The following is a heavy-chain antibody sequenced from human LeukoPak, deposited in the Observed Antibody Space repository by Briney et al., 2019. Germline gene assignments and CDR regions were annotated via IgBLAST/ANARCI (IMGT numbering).Heavy chain of an antibody. Sequence: PGGSLRLSCAASGFTFSDYSMNWVRQPPGKGLEWIGYIYYSGSTNYNASLKSRVTISVDTSKNQFSLKLSSVTAADTAVYYCARDPGYCSGGSCYPDAFDIWGQGTMVTVSS. D-gene: IGHD2-15*01. J-gene: IGHJ3*02. V-gene: IGHV4-59*01. CDR2: IYYSGST. CDR1: GFTFSDYS. CDR3: ARDPGYCSGGSCYPDAFDI.